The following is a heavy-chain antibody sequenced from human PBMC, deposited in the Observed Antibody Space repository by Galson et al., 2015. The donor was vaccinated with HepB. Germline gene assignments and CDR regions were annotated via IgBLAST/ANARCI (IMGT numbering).Heavy chain of an antibody. D-gene: IGHD6-19*01. CDR2: IYHGGST. V-gene: IGHV4-4*02. J-gene: IGHJ4*02. CDR3: ARFREGGGWLDY. CDR1: GFIFSNFG. Sequence: SLRLSCAASGFIFSNFGMHWVLQSPGKGLECIGEIYHGGSTSYNPSLKSRVTISVDKSKNQFSLKLSSVTAADTAVYYCARFREGGGWLDYWGQGILVTVSS.